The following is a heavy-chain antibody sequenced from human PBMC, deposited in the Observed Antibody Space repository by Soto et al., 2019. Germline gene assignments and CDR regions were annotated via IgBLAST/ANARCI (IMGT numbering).Heavy chain of an antibody. CDR2: VIPMFGTA. CDR3: ARGGYYYDSSGYYFLDY. Sequence: QVQLVQSGAEVKKPGSSVKVSCKSSGGTFISYAISWVRQAPGQGLEWMGGVIPMFGTANYAQKFQSRGTITAEESTSTAYMELSSLRSEDTAVYYCARGGYYYDSSGYYFLDYWGQGTLVTVSS. D-gene: IGHD3-22*01. V-gene: IGHV1-69*01. CDR1: GGTFISYA. J-gene: IGHJ4*02.